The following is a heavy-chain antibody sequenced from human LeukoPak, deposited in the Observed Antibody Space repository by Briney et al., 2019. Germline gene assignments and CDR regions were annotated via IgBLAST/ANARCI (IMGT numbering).Heavy chain of an antibody. CDR2: IRGSGGST. D-gene: IGHD2-21*02. CDR1: GFTFSSYA. J-gene: IGHJ4*02. V-gene: IGHV3-23*01. Sequence: GGSLRLSCAASGFTFSSYAMSWVRQAPAKGREWVSAIRGSGGSTYYADSVKGGFTISRDNSKNTLYLQMKSLRAEDTAVYYCTKEPLYCGGDCYEPFDYWGQGTLVTVSS. CDR3: TKEPLYCGGDCYEPFDY.